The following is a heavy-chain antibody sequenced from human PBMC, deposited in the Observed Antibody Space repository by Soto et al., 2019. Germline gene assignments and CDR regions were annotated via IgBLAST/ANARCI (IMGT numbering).Heavy chain of an antibody. CDR2: ISGSGGST. CDR3: AKVSPAPPSITIFGVVTRDYYYGLDV. J-gene: IGHJ6*02. V-gene: IGHV3-23*01. Sequence: GGSLRLSCAASGFTFSSYAMSWVRQAPGKGLEWVSAISGSGGSTYYADSVKGRFTISRDNSKNTLYLQMNSLRAEDTAVYYCAKVSPAPPSITIFGVVTRDYYYGLDVWGQGTTVTVSS. D-gene: IGHD3-3*01. CDR1: GFTFSSYA.